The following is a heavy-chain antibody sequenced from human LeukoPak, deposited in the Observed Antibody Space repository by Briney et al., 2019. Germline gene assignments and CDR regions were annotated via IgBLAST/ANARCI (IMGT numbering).Heavy chain of an antibody. J-gene: IGHJ4*02. Sequence: GASVKVSCKASGYTFSDSYMHWVRQAPGQRLEYLAWINLKSGAAKYAQKFQGRVSMTRDTSISTAYMDLGSLRSDDTAVYYCAREGRHCGGDCYSFDSWGQGTLVTVSS. CDR2: INLKSGAA. CDR3: AREGRHCGGDCYSFDS. D-gene: IGHD2-21*02. CDR1: GYTFSDSY. V-gene: IGHV1-2*02.